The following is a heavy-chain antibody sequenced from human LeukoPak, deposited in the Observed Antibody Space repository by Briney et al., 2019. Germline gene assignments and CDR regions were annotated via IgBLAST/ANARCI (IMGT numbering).Heavy chain of an antibody. Sequence: GESLKISCEASGYSFTNYWIGWVRQMPGKGLEWMGIIYPGDSDTRYSPSFQGQVTISADKSISTAYLQWSSLKASDTAMYYCARRERNCSSTSCYTVDYWGQGTLVTVSS. CDR2: IYPGDSDT. J-gene: IGHJ4*02. V-gene: IGHV5-51*01. D-gene: IGHD2-2*02. CDR1: GYSFTNYW. CDR3: ARRERNCSSTSCYTVDY.